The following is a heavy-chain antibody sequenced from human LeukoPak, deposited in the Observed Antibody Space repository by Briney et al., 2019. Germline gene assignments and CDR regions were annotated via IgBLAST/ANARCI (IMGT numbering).Heavy chain of an antibody. D-gene: IGHD2-2*02. V-gene: IGHV1-2*02. CDR3: ARGSYCSSTSCYMSYYYYGMDV. CDR2: INPNSGGT. J-gene: IGHJ6*02. Sequence: GASVKVSCKASGYTFTGYYMHWVRQAPGQGLEWMGWINPNSGGTNCAQKFQGRVTMTRDTSISTAYMELSRLRSDDAAVYYCARGSYCSSTSCYMSYYYYGMDVWGQGTTVTVSS. CDR1: GYTFTGYY.